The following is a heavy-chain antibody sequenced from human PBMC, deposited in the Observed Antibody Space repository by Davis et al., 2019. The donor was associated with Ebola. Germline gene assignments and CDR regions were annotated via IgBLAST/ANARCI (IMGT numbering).Heavy chain of an antibody. J-gene: IGHJ6*02. D-gene: IGHD2-2*01. CDR3: ARDGNRLGYCSSTSCYGDYYYYGMDV. V-gene: IGHV3-48*01. Sequence: GGSLRLSCAASGFTFSSYSMNWVRQAPGKGLEWVSYISSSSSTIYYADSVKGRFTISRDNAKNSLYLQMNSLRAEDTAVYYCARDGNRLGYCSSTSCYGDYYYYGMDVWGQGTTVTVSS. CDR2: ISSSSSTI. CDR1: GFTFSSYS.